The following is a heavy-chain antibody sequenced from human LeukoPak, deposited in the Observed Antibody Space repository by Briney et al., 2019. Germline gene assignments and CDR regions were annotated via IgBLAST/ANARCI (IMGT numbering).Heavy chain of an antibody. CDR3: ARDRYTSL. CDR1: GFTFSNYW. CDR2: IKEDGNAK. V-gene: IGHV3-7*01. Sequence: GGSLRLSCAASGFTFSNYWMSWVRQAPGKGLGWVANIKEDGNAKYYVDSVKGRFTISRDNAKDSLYLQMNSLRAEDTAVHYCARDRYTSLWGQGTLVTVSS. D-gene: IGHD6-13*01. J-gene: IGHJ4*02.